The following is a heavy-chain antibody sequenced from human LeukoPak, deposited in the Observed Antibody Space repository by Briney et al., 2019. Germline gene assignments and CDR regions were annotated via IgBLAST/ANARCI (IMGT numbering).Heavy chain of an antibody. D-gene: IGHD2-21*02. V-gene: IGHV1-69*05. Sequence: ASVKVSCKASGGTFSSYAISWVRQAPGQGLEWMGGIIPIFGTANYAQKFQGRVTITTDESTSTAYMELSSLRSEDTAVYYCARIGYCGDDCYNDYWGQGTLVTVSS. CDR2: IIPIFGTA. CDR3: ARIGYCGDDCYNDY. J-gene: IGHJ4*02. CDR1: GGTFSSYA.